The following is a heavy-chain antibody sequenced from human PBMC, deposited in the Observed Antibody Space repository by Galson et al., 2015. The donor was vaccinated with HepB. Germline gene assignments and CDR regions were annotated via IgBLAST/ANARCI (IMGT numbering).Heavy chain of an antibody. CDR3: AKEISFYYSYMDV. CDR2: ISDSGVST. Sequence: SLRLSCAASGFTFSSYAMSWVRQAPGKGLEWVSGISDSGVSTYYADSVKGRFTISRDNSKNTLYLQMNRLRAEDTAVYYCAKEISFYYSYMDVWGKGTTVTVSS. J-gene: IGHJ6*03. CDR1: GFTFSSYA. V-gene: IGHV3-23*01.